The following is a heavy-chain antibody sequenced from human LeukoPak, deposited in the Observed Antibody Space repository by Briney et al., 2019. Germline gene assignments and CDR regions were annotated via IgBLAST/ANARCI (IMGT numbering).Heavy chain of an antibody. J-gene: IGHJ6*03. CDR3: AREVVVRGVNADYYYMDV. CDR1: GFTFSSYA. D-gene: IGHD3-10*01. CDR2: ISYDGSNK. V-gene: IGHV3-30-3*01. Sequence: GGSLRLSCAASGFTFSSYAMHWVRQAPGKGLEWVAVISYDGSNKYYADSVKGRFTISKDNSKNTLYLQMNSLRAEDTAVYYCAREVVVRGVNADYYYMDVWGKGTTVTVS.